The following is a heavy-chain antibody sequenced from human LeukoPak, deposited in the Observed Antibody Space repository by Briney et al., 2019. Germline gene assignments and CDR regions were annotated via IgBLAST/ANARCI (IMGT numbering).Heavy chain of an antibody. CDR1: GGSISSSNYY. V-gene: IGHV4-39*07. J-gene: IGHJ5*02. CDR3: ARDLGVVVAATCWFDP. D-gene: IGHD2-15*01. Sequence: SETVSLTCTVSGGSISSSNYYWGWIRQPPGKGLEWIGSVYYSGNTYYNPSLKSRVTISIDTSTNQFSLRLNSVTAADTAVYYCARDLGVVVAATCWFDPWGQGTLVTVSS. CDR2: VYYSGNT.